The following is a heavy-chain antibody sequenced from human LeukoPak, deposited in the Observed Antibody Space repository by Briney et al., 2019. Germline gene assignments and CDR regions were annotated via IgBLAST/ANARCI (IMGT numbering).Heavy chain of an antibody. V-gene: IGHV3-11*01. CDR1: GFTFSDYY. CDR3: ARDTTQYYNLDY. J-gene: IGHJ4*02. CDR2: ISSSGGTK. D-gene: IGHD3-10*01. Sequence: PGGSLRLSCAASGFTFSDYYTCWIRQAPGKGLEWVSYISSSGGTKYYADSVKGRFTISRDNAKSSLYLQMNSLRAEDTAVYYCARDTTQYYNLDYWGQGTLVTVSS.